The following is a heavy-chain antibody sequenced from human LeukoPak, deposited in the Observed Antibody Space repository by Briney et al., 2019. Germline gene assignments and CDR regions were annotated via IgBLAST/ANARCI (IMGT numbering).Heavy chain of an antibody. J-gene: IGHJ3*02. CDR3: ARPYCSGGGCYSDVFDI. CDR2: IYYSGST. V-gene: IGHV4-59*01. CDR1: GGSISSYY. Sequence: SETLSLTCTVSGGSISSYYWSWIRQPPGKGLEWIGYIYYSGSTNYNPSLKSRVTISVDTSKNQFSLKLSSVTAADTAVYYCARPYCSGGGCYSDVFDIWGQGTMVTVSS. D-gene: IGHD2-15*01.